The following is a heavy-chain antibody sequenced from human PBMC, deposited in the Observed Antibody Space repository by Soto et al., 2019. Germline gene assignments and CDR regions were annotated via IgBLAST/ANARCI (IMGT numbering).Heavy chain of an antibody. Sequence: SEALSLTCTVSGGSISSYYWSWIRQPPGKGLEWIGYIYYSGSTNYSPSLKSRVTISVDTSKNQFSLKLSSVTAADTAVYYCARVNSSGWLEYYFDYWGQGTLVTVSS. J-gene: IGHJ4*02. CDR1: GGSISSYY. V-gene: IGHV4-59*01. CDR2: IYYSGST. D-gene: IGHD6-19*01. CDR3: ARVNSSGWLEYYFDY.